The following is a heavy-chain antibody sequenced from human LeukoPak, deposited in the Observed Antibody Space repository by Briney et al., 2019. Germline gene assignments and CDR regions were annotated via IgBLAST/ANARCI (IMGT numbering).Heavy chain of an antibody. J-gene: IGHJ5*02. V-gene: IGHV4-4*07. Sequence: SETLSLTCTVSGGSINTYYWSWIRQPAGKGLEWIGRIYSTGITTYNPSLKGRVTMSVDTSKNQFSLNLTSVTAADTAVYSCARAGGDPRWLDPWGQGTLVTVFS. CDR1: GGSINTYY. CDR3: ARAGGDPRWLDP. CDR2: IYSTGIT. D-gene: IGHD6-25*01.